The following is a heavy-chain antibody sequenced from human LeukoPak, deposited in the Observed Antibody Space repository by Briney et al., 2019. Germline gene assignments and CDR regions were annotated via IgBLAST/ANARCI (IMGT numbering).Heavy chain of an antibody. CDR3: AREFTPLIQFWPRSLDDRYGMDV. J-gene: IGHJ6*02. V-gene: IGHV3-7*01. D-gene: IGHD5-18*01. CDR2: IKVDGSGK. Sequence: PGGSLRLSCAASGFTFSNYYMNWVRQAPGKGLEWVANIKVDGSGKYYVDSVKGRFTISRDNANNSLYLQMNSLRAEDTAVYYCAREFTPLIQFWPRSLDDRYGMDVWGQGTTVTVSS. CDR1: GFTFSNYY.